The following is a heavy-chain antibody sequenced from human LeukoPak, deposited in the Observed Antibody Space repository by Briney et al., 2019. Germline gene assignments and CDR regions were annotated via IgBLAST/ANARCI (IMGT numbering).Heavy chain of an antibody. Sequence: GGSLRLSCGALGFSFINAWMSGVRQAPGKGREGVGRIKSKGGGGTVDFAAPVQGRFTISRDDSKNTLYLQMNSLRAEDTAVYYCAREGGRYCSSTSCQTTHFDYWGQGTLVTVSS. CDR2: IKSKGGGGTV. CDR3: AREGGRYCSSTSCQTTHFDY. D-gene: IGHD2-2*01. J-gene: IGHJ4*02. CDR1: GFSFINAW. V-gene: IGHV3-15*01.